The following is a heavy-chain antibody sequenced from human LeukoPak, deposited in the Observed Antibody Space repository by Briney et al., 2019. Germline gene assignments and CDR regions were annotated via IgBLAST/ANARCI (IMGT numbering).Heavy chain of an antibody. J-gene: IGHJ6*03. V-gene: IGHV3-21*01. CDR1: ASTFSDYS. Sequence: KSGGSLRLSCAASASTFSDYSMNWVRQAPGKGLEWVAYISSGSTYIYYADSVKGRFTISRDNAQRSMYLQMNGLRAEDTAVYYCARGYSSSWFSYYYYYMDVWGKGTTVTVSS. D-gene: IGHD6-13*01. CDR3: ARGYSSSWFSYYYYYMDV. CDR2: ISSGSTYI.